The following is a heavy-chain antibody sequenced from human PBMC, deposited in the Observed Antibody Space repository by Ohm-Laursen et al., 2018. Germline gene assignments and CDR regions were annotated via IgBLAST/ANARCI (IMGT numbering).Heavy chain of an antibody. CDR2: MKHDGSEK. J-gene: IGHJ4*02. CDR1: GFTLSNYW. CDR3: HGAGY. Sequence: SLRLSCSASGFTLSNYWVNWVRQAPGKGLEWVANMKHDGSEKYYVDSVKGRFTISRDSTKNSLYLQMNSLRAEDTAVYFCHGAGYWGQGTLVTVSS. D-gene: IGHD4-17*01. V-gene: IGHV3-7*01.